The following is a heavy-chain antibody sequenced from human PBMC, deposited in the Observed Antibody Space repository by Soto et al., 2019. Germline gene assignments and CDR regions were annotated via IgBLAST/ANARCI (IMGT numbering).Heavy chain of an antibody. J-gene: IGHJ4*02. CDR1: GYSFTSYC. Sequence: GESLQISCTGSGYSFTSYCIGLVLQMPGKGLDWMGIIYPGDSDTRYSPSFQGQVTISADKSISTAYLQWSSLKASDTAMYYCAKVDTAMVNGFDYWGQGSLVTVSS. D-gene: IGHD5-18*01. V-gene: IGHV5-51*01. CDR3: AKVDTAMVNGFDY. CDR2: IYPGDSDT.